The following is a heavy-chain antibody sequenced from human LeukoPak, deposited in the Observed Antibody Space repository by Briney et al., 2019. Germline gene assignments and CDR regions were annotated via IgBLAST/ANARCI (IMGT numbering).Heavy chain of an antibody. D-gene: IGHD2-2*01. V-gene: IGHV6-1*01. CDR2: TYYRSTWYN. J-gene: IGHJ5*02. CDR1: GDSVSSNSVT. Sequence: SQTFSLTCAISGDSVSSNSVTWNWIRQSPLRGLEWLGRTYYRSTWYNDYAVSARGRITVNPDTSKNQFSLHLNSVTPEDTAVYYCARRLTQYDCFDPWGQGILVTVSS. CDR3: ARRLTQYDCFDP.